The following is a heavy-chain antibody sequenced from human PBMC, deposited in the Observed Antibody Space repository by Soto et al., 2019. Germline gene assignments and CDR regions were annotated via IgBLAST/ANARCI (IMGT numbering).Heavy chain of an antibody. CDR2: IDPSGGST. J-gene: IGHJ6*02. CDR3: ARVRPSGFGMDV. D-gene: IGHD6-25*01. Sequence: ASVKVSCKASGYTFTSYYMHWVRQAPGQGLEWMGIIDPSGGSTSYAQKFQGRVTMTRDTSTSTVYMELSSLRSEDTAVCYCARVRPSGFGMDVWGQGTTVTAP. V-gene: IGHV1-46*01. CDR1: GYTFTSYY.